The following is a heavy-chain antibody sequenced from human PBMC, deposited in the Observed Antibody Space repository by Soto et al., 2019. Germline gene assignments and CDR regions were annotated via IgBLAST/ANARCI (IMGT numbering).Heavy chain of an antibody. CDR1: GFTFSSYS. CDR2: ISSSSSYI. Sequence: GWSLRLSCAASGFTFSSYSMNWVRQAPGKGLEWVSSISSSSSYIYYADSVKGRFTISRDNAKNSLYLQMNSLRAEDTAVYYCASLVATGYWGQGTLVTASS. CDR3: ASLVATGY. V-gene: IGHV3-21*01. D-gene: IGHD5-12*01. J-gene: IGHJ4*02.